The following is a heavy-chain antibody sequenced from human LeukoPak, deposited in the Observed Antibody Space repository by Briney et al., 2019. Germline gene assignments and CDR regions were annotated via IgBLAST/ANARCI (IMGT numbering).Heavy chain of an antibody. CDR3: GRGGYYFYYGMDV. Sequence: PSQTLSLTCTVSGGSISSGGYYWSWIRQHPGKGLEWIGYIYYSGSTAYNPSLNSRVTISVDTSKNQFSLKLSSVTAADTAVYYCGRGGYYFYYGMDVWGQRTTATVSS. CDR2: IYYSGST. V-gene: IGHV4-31*03. J-gene: IGHJ6*02. CDR1: GGSISSGGYY.